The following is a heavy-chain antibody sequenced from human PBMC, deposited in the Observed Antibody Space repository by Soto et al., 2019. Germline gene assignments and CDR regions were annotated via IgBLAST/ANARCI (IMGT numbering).Heavy chain of an antibody. J-gene: IGHJ4*02. CDR3: ARDRPDRSWFGELFDY. Sequence: EVQLVESGGGLVQPGGSLRLSCAASGFTFSSYSMNWVRQAPGKGLEWVSYISSSSSTIYYADSVKGRFTISRDNAKNSLYLQMNSLRAEDTAVYYCARDRPDRSWFGELFDYWGQGTLVTVSS. V-gene: IGHV3-48*01. CDR2: ISSSSSTI. D-gene: IGHD3-10*01. CDR1: GFTFSSYS.